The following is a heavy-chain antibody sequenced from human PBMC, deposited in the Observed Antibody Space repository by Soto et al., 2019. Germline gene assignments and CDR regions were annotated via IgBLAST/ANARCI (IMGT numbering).Heavy chain of an antibody. D-gene: IGHD2-2*01. J-gene: IGHJ6*01. CDR1: GFTFSSYG. V-gene: IGHV3-30*18. CDR3: AKSVVPAAFIHFYYYGMDV. Sequence: QVQLVESGGGVVQPGRSLRLSCAASGFTFSSYGMHWVRQAPGKGLEWVAVISYDGSTKYYADSVKGRFTISRDNSKNTLYLQMNSLRAEDTAVYSCAKSVVPAAFIHFYYYGMDVWGQGTTVTVSS. CDR2: ISYDGSTK.